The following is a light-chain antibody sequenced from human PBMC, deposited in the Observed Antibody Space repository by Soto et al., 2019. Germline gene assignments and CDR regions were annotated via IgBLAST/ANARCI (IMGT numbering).Light chain of an antibody. CDR2: WAS. Sequence: DIVMTQSPDSLAVSLGERATINCKSSQSVLYSSNNKNYLAWYQQRPGQPPNLLIYWASTRESGVPDRFSGSGSGTDFTLTISSLQAEDVAVYSCQQYYSTPLTFGGGTRVEIK. V-gene: IGKV4-1*01. CDR1: QSVLYSSNNKNY. J-gene: IGKJ4*01. CDR3: QQYYSTPLT.